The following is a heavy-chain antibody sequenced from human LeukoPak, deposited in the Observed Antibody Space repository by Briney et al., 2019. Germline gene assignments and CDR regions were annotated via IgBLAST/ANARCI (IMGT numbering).Heavy chain of an antibody. V-gene: IGHV7-4-1*02. D-gene: IGHD6-13*01. CDR2: IKTNTGNP. CDR3: AREGDGAAAGTQYYFDY. J-gene: IGHJ4*02. CDR1: GYTFTSYA. Sequence: GASVKVSCKASGYTFTSYAMNWVRQAPGQGLEWMGWIKTNTGNPTYAQGFTGRFVFSLDTSVSTAYLQISSLKAEDTAVYYCAREGDGAAAGTQYYFDYWGQGTLVTVSS.